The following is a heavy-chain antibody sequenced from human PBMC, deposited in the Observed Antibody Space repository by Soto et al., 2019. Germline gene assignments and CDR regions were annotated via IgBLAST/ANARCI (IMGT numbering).Heavy chain of an antibody. CDR1: WYSFSSYG. D-gene: IGHD1-20*01. CDR3: ARDPPITGSIRGTPLMAV. J-gene: IGHJ6*02. V-gene: IGHV1-18*04. Sequence: GASVKGSCNASWYSFSSYGVSWVRQAPVRAPEWMGWISAYNGNTHYAEKFQGRVATTTDASTSTAYMEVRSLTSDDTAIYYCARDPPITGSIRGTPLMAVWRQGTTVTVSS. CDR2: ISAYNGNT.